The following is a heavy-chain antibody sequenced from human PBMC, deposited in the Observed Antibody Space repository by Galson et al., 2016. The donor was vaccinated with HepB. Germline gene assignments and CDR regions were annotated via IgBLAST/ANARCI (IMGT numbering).Heavy chain of an antibody. J-gene: IGHJ3*02. CDR3: ARGITVLSTFDI. V-gene: IGHV1-69*13. D-gene: IGHD4-11*01. CDR1: GGTFRSQA. Sequence: SVKVSCKASGGTFRSQAINWVRQAPGEGLEWIGGIIPMFGRANPADNFQDRVTISADESTATVHMELSSLRSEDTAVYYCARGITVLSTFDIWGQGTMVIVSS. CDR2: IIPMFGRA.